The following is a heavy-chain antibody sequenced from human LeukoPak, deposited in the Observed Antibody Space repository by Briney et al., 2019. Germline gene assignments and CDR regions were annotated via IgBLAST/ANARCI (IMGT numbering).Heavy chain of an antibody. CDR2: IYYSGST. J-gene: IGHJ4*02. CDR1: GGSISSGDYY. CDR3: ARDRGGRTGDGLDF. V-gene: IGHV4-31*03. D-gene: IGHD4-17*01. Sequence: PSETLPLTCTVSGGSISSGDYYWSWIRQHPGKGLEWIGYIYYSGSTYYNPSLKSRVTISVDTSKNQFSLILSSVTAADTAVYYCARDRGGRTGDGLDFWGQGTLVTVSS.